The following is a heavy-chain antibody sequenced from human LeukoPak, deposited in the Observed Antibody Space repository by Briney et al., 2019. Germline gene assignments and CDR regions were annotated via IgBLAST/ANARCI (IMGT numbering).Heavy chain of an antibody. CDR2: IYHSGST. D-gene: IGHD4-17*01. V-gene: IGHV4-38-2*01. CDR1: GPSIRSDYY. J-gene: IGHJ4*02. Sequence: PSETLSLTCAVSGPSIRSDYYWGWFRQPPGKGLEWIGRIYHSGSTSYNPSLKSRVTISVDTSQNQFSLNLNSVTAADTAVYYCARNTTDRFFDYWGQGTLVTVSS. CDR3: ARNTTDRFFDY.